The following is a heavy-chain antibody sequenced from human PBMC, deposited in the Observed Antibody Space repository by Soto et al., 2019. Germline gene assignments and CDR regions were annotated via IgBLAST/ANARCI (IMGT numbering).Heavy chain of an antibody. Sequence: GGSLRLSCAASGFTVSSNYMSWVRQAPGKGLEWVSFINSDGGTYYADSVKGRFTISRDNSENTLYLQMNSLRAEDTAVYYCARDKLRGFSNWFDPWGQGTLVNVSS. CDR3: ARDKLRGFSNWFDP. V-gene: IGHV3-66*01. CDR1: GFTVSSNY. CDR2: INSDGGT. D-gene: IGHD3-10*01. J-gene: IGHJ5*02.